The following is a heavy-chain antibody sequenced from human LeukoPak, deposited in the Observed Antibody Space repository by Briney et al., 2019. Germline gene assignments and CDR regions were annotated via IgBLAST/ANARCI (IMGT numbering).Heavy chain of an antibody. D-gene: IGHD2-8*01. CDR1: GFTFSSYA. V-gene: IGHV3-30*04. CDR3: AKDLARTNGAFDV. Sequence: GGSLRLSCAASGFTFSSYAMSWVRQAPGKGLEWVAVISYDGSNKYYADSVKGRFTISRDNSKNTLYLQMNSLRAEDTAVYYCAKDLARTNGAFDVWGQGTMVTVSS. J-gene: IGHJ3*01. CDR2: ISYDGSNK.